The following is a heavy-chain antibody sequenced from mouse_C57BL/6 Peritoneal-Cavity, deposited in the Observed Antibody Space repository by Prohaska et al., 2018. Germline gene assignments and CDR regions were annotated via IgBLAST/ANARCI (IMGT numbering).Heavy chain of an antibody. CDR2: VHPSDSDT. J-gene: IGHJ2*01. CDR3: KQTSPGDFDY. V-gene: IGHV1-74*01. Sequence: ELVKPGASVKVSCKASDYTFTSYWMHWVKQRPGQGLEWIGRVHPSDSDTNYNQKFKGKATLTVDKSSSTAYMQLSSLTSEDSAVYYCKQTSPGDFDYWGQGTTLTVSS. D-gene: IGHD4-1*01. CDR1: DYTFTSYW.